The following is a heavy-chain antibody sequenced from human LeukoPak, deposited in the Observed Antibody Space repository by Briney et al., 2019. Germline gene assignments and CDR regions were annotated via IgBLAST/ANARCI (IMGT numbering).Heavy chain of an antibody. CDR1: GGSISTSSYY. J-gene: IGHJ6*03. D-gene: IGHD6-13*01. Sequence: SETLSLTCTVSGGSISTSSYYWGWVRQPPGKGLEWIGNIFYSGSTYYSPSLKSRVTISVDASKNQFSLKLSSVTAADTAVYYCAIHSSSWQRTRHYYYYYMDVWGKGTTVTISS. CDR2: IFYSGST. V-gene: IGHV4-39*01. CDR3: AIHSSSWQRTRHYYYYYMDV.